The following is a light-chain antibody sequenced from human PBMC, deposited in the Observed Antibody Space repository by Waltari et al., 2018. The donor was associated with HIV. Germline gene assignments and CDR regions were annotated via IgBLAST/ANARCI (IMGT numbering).Light chain of an antibody. J-gene: IGLJ3*02. CDR1: SSNIGAGSD. V-gene: IGLV1-40*01. Sequence: QSVLTQPPSVSGAPGQRVTISCTGSSSNIGAGSDVPWYQQLPGTAPKLLIQGNNNRPSGVPDRFSGSKSGTSASLAITGLQAEDEADYYCQSYDSSLSGSVFGGGTKLTVL. CDR2: GNN. CDR3: QSYDSSLSGSV.